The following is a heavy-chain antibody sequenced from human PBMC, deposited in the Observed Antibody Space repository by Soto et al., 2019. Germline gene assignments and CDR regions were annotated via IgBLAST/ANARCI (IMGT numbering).Heavy chain of an antibody. CDR2: INHRGGA. CDR1: HGPFTDYF. V-gene: IGHV4-34*01. J-gene: IGHJ5*01. D-gene: IGHD3-3*01. Sequence: SETLSLTCAAHHGPFTDYFWTWIRQSPGRGLEWIGEINHRGGATYNPSLRSRVTISIDTSKNHFSLRLRSLTAADTAVYYCVARGMTYDFLSGPHPSDPWGQGTLFTVSS. CDR3: VARGMTYDFLSGPHPSDP.